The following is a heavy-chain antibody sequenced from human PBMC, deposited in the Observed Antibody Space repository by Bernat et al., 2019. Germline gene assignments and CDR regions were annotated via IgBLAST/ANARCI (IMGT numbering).Heavy chain of an antibody. Sequence: EVQLVEFGGGLVQPGGSLRLSCAASGFTFSGYEMIWLRQAPGKGLEWVSRINSDGSSTSYADSVKGRFTISRDNAKNTLYLQMNSLRAEDTAVYYCARDYYYYYYGMDVWGQGTTVTVSS. V-gene: IGHV3-74*01. J-gene: IGHJ6*02. CDR2: INSDGSST. CDR1: GFTFSGYE. CDR3: ARDYYYYYYGMDV.